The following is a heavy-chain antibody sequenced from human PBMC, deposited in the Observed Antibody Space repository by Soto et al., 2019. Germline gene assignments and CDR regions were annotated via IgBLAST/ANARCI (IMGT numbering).Heavy chain of an antibody. Sequence: GGSLRLSCAASGFTFSSYAMSWVRQAPGKGLEWVSAISGSGGSTYYADSVKGRFTISRDNSKNTLYLQMNSLRAEDTAVYYCAKDLLGYCSGGSCYGQDYWGQGTLVTVSS. J-gene: IGHJ4*02. CDR2: ISGSGGST. D-gene: IGHD2-15*01. CDR1: GFTFSSYA. V-gene: IGHV3-23*01. CDR3: AKDLLGYCSGGSCYGQDY.